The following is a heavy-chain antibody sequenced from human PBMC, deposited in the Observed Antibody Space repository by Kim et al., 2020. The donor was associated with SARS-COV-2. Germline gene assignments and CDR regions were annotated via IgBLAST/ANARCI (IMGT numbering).Heavy chain of an antibody. CDR3: ATEGGISGYYPDFDY. CDR2: ISYDGSRT. V-gene: IGHV3-30*04. J-gene: IGHJ4*01. D-gene: IGHD3-22*01. CDR1: GFVFSSCS. Sequence: GGSLRLSCAASGFVFSSCSMHWVRQAPGKGLEWVAFISYDGSRTYYADSVRGRFTISRDNSKNTLFLQMNSLRVEDTAVYYCATEGGISGYYPDFDYWG.